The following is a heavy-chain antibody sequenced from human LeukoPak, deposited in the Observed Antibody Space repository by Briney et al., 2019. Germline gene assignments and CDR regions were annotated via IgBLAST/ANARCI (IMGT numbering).Heavy chain of an antibody. CDR2: IYHSGST. J-gene: IGHJ4*02. D-gene: IGHD3-22*01. Sequence: SETLSLTCTVSGYSISSGYYWGWIRQPPGKGLERIGSIYHSGSTYYNPSLKSRVTISVDTSKNQFSLKLSSVTAADTAVYYCARPLKYYDSSGPFDYWGQGTLVTVSS. CDR3: ARPLKYYDSSGPFDY. CDR1: GYSISSGYY. V-gene: IGHV4-38-2*02.